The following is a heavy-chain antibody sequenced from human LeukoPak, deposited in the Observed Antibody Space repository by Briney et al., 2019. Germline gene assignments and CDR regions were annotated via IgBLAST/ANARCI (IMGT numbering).Heavy chain of an antibody. CDR2: INHSGST. CDR3: ARAGFGLAPLRGTPFDY. Sequence: TSETLSLTCAVYGGSFSGYYWSWIRQSPGKGLDWIGEINHSGSTIYNPSLKSRVTISVDTSKNQFSLKLSSVTAADTAVYYCARAGFGLAPLRGTPFDYWGQGTLVTVSS. J-gene: IGHJ4*02. CDR1: GGSFSGYY. D-gene: IGHD3-10*01. V-gene: IGHV4-34*01.